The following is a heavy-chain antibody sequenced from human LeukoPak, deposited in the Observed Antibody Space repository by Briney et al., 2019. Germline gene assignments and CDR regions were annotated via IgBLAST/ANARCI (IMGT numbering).Heavy chain of an antibody. CDR1: GGTFSSYA. CDR3: ARSIAVAGTGGYYFDY. J-gene: IGHJ4*02. V-gene: IGHV1-69*04. CDR2: IIPILGIA. D-gene: IGHD6-19*01. Sequence: ASVKVSCKASGGTFSSYAISWVRQAPGQGLEWMGRIIPILGIANYAQKFQGRVTITADKSTSTAYVELSSLRSEDTAVYYCARSIAVAGTGGYYFDYWGQGTLVTVSS.